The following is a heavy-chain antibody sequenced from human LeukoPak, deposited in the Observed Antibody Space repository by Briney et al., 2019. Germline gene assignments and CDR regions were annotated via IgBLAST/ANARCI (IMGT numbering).Heavy chain of an antibody. V-gene: IGHV5-10-1*01. CDR1: GYSFATYC. CDR2: IDPSDSYT. Sequence: GESRTFPCKGSGYSFATYCIYWVRQMPGKGLECMGKIDPSDSYTNYNPSFQGRVTISADKSKSPAYLQWSSLRSSDTAIYYCARLPSRWTRFDFWGQGTLVTVSS. J-gene: IGHJ4*02. D-gene: IGHD6-13*01. CDR3: ARLPSRWTRFDF.